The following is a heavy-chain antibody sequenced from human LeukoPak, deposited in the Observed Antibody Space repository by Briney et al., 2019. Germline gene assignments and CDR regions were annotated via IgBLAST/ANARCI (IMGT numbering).Heavy chain of an antibody. CDR1: GYTFTGYY. CDR2: INPNSGGT. Sequence: ASVKVSCKASGYTFTGYYMHWVRQAPGQGLEWMGWINPNSGGTNDAQKFQGRVTMTRDTSISTAYMELSRLRSDDTAVYYCARVRSSGYDEAPLDYWGQGTLVTVSS. V-gene: IGHV1-2*02. CDR3: ARVRSSGYDEAPLDY. J-gene: IGHJ4*02. D-gene: IGHD5-12*01.